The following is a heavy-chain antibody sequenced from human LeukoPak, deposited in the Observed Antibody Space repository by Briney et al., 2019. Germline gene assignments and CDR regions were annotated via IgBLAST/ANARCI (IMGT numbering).Heavy chain of an antibody. CDR1: GFTFRSYA. D-gene: IGHD2-21*02. V-gene: IGHV3-23*01. J-gene: IGHJ5*02. CDR3: AKESYCGDDCYPNWFDP. Sequence: GGSLRLSCAASGFTFRSYAMGWVRQAPGKGLEWVSDISGSGGNTYYADSVKGRFTISRDNSKNTLYLQMNSLRAEDTAVYYCAKESYCGDDCYPNWFDPWGQGTLVTVSS. CDR2: ISGSGGNT.